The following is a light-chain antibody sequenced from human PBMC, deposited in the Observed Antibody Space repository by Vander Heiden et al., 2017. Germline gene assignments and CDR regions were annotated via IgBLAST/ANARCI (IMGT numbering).Light chain of an antibody. J-gene: IGKJ5*01. V-gene: IGKV3-11*01. CDR3: QQRANWPPIT. CDR2: DAS. CDR1: QSISRY. Sequence: EIVLTQSPATLSLSPGERATLSCRASQSISRYLGWYQQKPGQAPRLLIFDASNRATGIPARFSGSGYGTDFTLTISSREPEDSALYYCQQRANWPPITFGRGTLLDIK.